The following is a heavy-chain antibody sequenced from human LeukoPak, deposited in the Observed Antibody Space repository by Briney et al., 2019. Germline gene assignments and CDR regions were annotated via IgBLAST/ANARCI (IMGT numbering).Heavy chain of an antibody. V-gene: IGHV4-59*11. CDR3: ARSVDYFDNTGPHMMFDY. CDR2: IYYTGII. CDR1: GDSITSHY. J-gene: IGHJ4*02. Sequence: PSETLSLTCNVSGDSITSHYWNWIRQPPGKGPEWLGYIYYTGIIKYNPSLTSRVSMSVDTSKNQFFLKMKSVTAADTAVYHCARSVDYFDNTGPHMMFDYWGQGSLVTVSS. D-gene: IGHD3-22*01.